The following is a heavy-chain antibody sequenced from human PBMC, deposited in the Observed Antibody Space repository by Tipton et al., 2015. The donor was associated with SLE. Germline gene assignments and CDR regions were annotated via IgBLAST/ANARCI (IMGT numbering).Heavy chain of an antibody. Sequence: TLSLTCSVSGGSINNYNYSWNWIRQPPGKGLECIGSISYSGNTFYNPSLKSRLTISVDTSNNQFSLKLSSVTAADTALYYCARDPTGDDAFDVWGQGTMVTVSS. V-gene: IGHV4-39*07. CDR3: ARDPTGDDAFDV. CDR1: GGSINNYNYS. CDR2: ISYSGNT. J-gene: IGHJ3*01. D-gene: IGHD7-27*01.